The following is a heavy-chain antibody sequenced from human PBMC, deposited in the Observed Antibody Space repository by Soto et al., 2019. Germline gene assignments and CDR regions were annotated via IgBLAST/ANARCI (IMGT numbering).Heavy chain of an antibody. D-gene: IGHD3-3*01. CDR3: ATLITVFGLLIPLFDP. J-gene: IGHJ5*02. V-gene: IGHV4-59*01. CDR1: GGSISSYY. CDR2: IYYSGST. Sequence: SETLSLTCTVSGGSISSYYWSWIRQPPGKGLEWIGYIYYSGSTNYNPSLKSRVTISVDTSKNQFSLKLSSVTAADTAVYYCATLITVFGLLIPLFDPWGQGTQVTVSS.